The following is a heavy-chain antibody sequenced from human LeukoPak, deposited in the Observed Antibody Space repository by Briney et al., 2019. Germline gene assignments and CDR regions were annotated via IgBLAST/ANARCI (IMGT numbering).Heavy chain of an antibody. V-gene: IGHV3-66*01. CDR1: GFTVSSNY. J-gene: IGHJ6*03. CDR2: IYSGGST. D-gene: IGHD2-15*01. CDR3: ARAGYAGYYYYYMDV. Sequence: GGSLRLSCAASGFTVSSNYMSWVRQAPGKGLEWVSVIYSGGSTYYADSVKGRFTISRDNSKNTLYLQMNSLRAEDTAVYYCARAGYAGYYYYYMDVWGKGTTVTISS.